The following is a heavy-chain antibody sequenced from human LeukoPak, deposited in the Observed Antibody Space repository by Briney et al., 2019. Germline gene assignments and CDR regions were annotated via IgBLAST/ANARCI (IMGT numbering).Heavy chain of an antibody. CDR3: ARGPRKVYSSSWYGHFDY. V-gene: IGHV4-34*01. J-gene: IGHJ4*02. Sequence: SETLSLTCAVYGGSFSGYYWSWIRQPPGKGLEWIGEINHSGSTNYNPSLKSRVTISVDTSKNQFSLKLSSVTAADTAVYYCARGPRKVYSSSWYGHFDYWGQGTLVTVSS. CDR1: GGSFSGYY. CDR2: INHSGST. D-gene: IGHD6-13*01.